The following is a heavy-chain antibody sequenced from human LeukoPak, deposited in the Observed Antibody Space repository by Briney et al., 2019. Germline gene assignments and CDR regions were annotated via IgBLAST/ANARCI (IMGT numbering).Heavy chain of an antibody. J-gene: IGHJ5*02. Sequence: PSETLSLTCAVSGYSISSGYYWGWIRQPPGRGLEWIESIYYSVSTHYNPSLKSRVTISIDTSKNQISLKLNSVTAADTAVYYCARHDGDCSSTSCLNWFDPLGQGTLVTVSS. V-gene: IGHV4-38-2*01. CDR1: GYSISSGYY. D-gene: IGHD2-2*01. CDR3: ARHDGDCSSTSCLNWFDP. CDR2: IYYSVST.